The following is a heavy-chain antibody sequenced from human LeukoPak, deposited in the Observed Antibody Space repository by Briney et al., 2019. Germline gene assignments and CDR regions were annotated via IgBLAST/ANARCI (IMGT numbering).Heavy chain of an antibody. V-gene: IGHV4-31*03. D-gene: IGHD2-15*01. J-gene: IGHJ2*01. Sequence: SETLTYPCTVFGGSFLSVGYYWSWIRQHPGKGLEWIGYIYYSGSTYYTPSLKNRVTISVATSKNKFSLRLSSVTAVDTAVYYCARGGGSYSLYIELTGRG. CDR3: ARGGGSYSLYIEL. CDR1: GGSFLSVGYY. CDR2: IYYSGST.